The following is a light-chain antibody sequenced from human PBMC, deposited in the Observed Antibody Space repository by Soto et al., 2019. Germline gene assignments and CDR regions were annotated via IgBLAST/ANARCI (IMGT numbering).Light chain of an antibody. J-gene: IGKJ5*01. Sequence: EIVLTQSPCSLSLSPGERATLSCRASQSVSSYLAWYQQKPGQPPRLLIYDASKRATGIPARFSGSGSGTDVTLTIISREAEDFAVYYCHQRSNWLDTFGQGTRLEIK. V-gene: IGKV3-11*01. CDR3: HQRSNWLDT. CDR2: DAS. CDR1: QSVSSY.